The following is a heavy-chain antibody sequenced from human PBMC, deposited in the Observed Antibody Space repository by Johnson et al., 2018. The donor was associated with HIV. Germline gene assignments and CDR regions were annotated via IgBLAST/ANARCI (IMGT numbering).Heavy chain of an antibody. D-gene: IGHD6-19*01. CDR1: GFTLSNNA. CDR3: ARKQWLAKISSDAFDI. CDR2: IYSDGSDT. J-gene: IGHJ3*02. Sequence: VQLVESGGGVVQPGRSLRLSCVASGFTLSNNAMHWVRQAPGKGLECVSYIYSDGSDTKYADSVKGRFTISRDNAKNTLYLQMNSLRAEDTAVYYCARKQWLAKISSDAFDIWGQGTMVTVSS. V-gene: IGHV3-74*02.